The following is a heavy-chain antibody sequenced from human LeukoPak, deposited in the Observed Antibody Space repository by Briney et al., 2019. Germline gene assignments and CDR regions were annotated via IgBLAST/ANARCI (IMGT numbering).Heavy chain of an antibody. D-gene: IGHD6-13*01. Sequence: GRSLRLSCAVSGFTFSSFSMQWVRQAPGKGLEWVALISYDGSNKHYADSVKGRFTISRDNSKNTLYLQMNGLRPEDTAVYYCAKDGAGSWFGEATWGQGTIVTVSS. J-gene: IGHJ5*02. CDR1: GFTFSSFS. CDR3: AKDGAGSWFGEAT. CDR2: ISYDGSNK. V-gene: IGHV3-30*18.